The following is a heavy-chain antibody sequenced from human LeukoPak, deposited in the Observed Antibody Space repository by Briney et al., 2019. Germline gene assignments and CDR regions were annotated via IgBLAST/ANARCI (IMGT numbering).Heavy chain of an antibody. CDR2: ISYDGSKK. J-gene: IGHJ4*02. V-gene: IGHV3-30*03. CDR3: AREMKYSGSGDY. Sequence: GRSLRLSCAASEFTFSSFGMHWVRQPPGKGLEWVAVISYDGSKKYYADSVKGRFTISRDNSKNTLYLQMNSLRAEDTAVYYCAREMKYSGSGDYWGQGTLVTVSS. D-gene: IGHD1-26*01. CDR1: EFTFSSFG.